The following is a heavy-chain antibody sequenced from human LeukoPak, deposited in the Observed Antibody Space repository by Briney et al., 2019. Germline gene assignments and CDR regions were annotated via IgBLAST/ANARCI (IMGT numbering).Heavy chain of an antibody. Sequence: ASVKISCKVSGYTFTDYYMHWVQQAPGKGLEWMGLVDPEDGETICAEKFQGRVTITADTSTDTAYMELSSLRSEDTAVYYCATLSSPRPYYFDYWGQGTLVTVSS. V-gene: IGHV1-69-2*01. CDR1: GYTFTDYY. J-gene: IGHJ4*02. D-gene: IGHD6-13*01. CDR3: ATLSSPRPYYFDY. CDR2: VDPEDGET.